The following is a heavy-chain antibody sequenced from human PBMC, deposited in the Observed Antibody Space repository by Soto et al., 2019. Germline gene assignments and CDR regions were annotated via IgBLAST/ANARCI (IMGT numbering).Heavy chain of an antibody. D-gene: IGHD6-6*01. J-gene: IGHJ4*02. CDR2: IKSKTDGGTT. CDR3: ATVRDRSSWGLDY. V-gene: IGHV3-15*01. Sequence: EVQLLESGGGLVQPGGSLRLSCAASGFTFSSYAMSWVRQAPGKGLEWVGRIKSKTDGGTTDYAAPVNGRLTISRDDSKNTVYLEMNSLKTEDTAVYYCATVRDRSSWGLDYWGQGTLVTVSS. CDR1: GFTFSSYA.